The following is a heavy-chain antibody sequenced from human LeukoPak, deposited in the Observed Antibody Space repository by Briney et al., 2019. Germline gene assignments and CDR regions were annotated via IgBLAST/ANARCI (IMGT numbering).Heavy chain of an antibody. CDR1: GGTFSSYT. CDR3: ARAGYSGSSFDY. Sequence: TVKVSCKASGGTFSSYTISWVRQAPRQGLELVGGIIPISGIANYAQKFQGRVTIIADKSTSTAYMELSSLRSEDTAVYYCARAGYSGSSFDYWGQGTLVTVSS. CDR2: IIPISGIA. D-gene: IGHD1-26*01. J-gene: IGHJ4*02. V-gene: IGHV1-69*10.